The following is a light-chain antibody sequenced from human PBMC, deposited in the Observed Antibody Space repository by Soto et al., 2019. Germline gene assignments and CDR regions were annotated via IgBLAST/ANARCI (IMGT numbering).Light chain of an antibody. CDR3: QQYNSYPLT. Sequence: DIQMTQSPSTLSASVGDRVTITCRASHSISSWLAWYQQKPGKAPNLLIYKASSLESGVPSRFSGSGSGTEFTLTISSLQPDDFATYYCQQYNSYPLTFGGGTKVESK. CDR2: KAS. CDR1: HSISSW. J-gene: IGKJ4*01. V-gene: IGKV1-5*03.